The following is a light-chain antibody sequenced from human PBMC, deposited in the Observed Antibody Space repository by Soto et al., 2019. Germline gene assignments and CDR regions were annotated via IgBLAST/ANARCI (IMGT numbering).Light chain of an antibody. J-gene: IGKJ1*01. CDR2: DAS. CDR3: QQRSNWPPT. CDR1: QSVSSY. Sequence: IGLTQSPATVSLSPGERATLSCRASQSVSSYLAWYQQKPGQAPRLLIYDASNRATGIPARFSGSGSGTDFTLTISSLEPEDFAVYYCQQRSNWPPTFGQGTKVDI. V-gene: IGKV3-11*01.